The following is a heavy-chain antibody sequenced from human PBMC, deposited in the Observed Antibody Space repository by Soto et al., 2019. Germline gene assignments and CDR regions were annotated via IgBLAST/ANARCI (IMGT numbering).Heavy chain of an antibody. CDR2: IYHSGST. Sequence: QVQLQESGPGLVKPSGTLSLTCAVSGGSISSSNWWSWVRQPPGKGLEWIGEIYHSGSTNYNPSLNSRVTPSVNKSKHHFSLKLSSVAAADTAVYYCARPSSGWFGGKFDYWGQGTLVTVSS. CDR3: ARPSSGWFGGKFDY. V-gene: IGHV4-4*02. CDR1: GGSISSSNW. J-gene: IGHJ4*02. D-gene: IGHD6-13*01.